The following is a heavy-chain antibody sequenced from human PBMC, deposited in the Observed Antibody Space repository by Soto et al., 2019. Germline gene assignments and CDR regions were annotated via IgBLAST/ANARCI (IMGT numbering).Heavy chain of an antibody. V-gene: IGHV4-59*01. Sequence: SETLSLTWTVSGGSIFSSYWTWIRQPPGKGLEWIGNVYYSGSTNYNPSLKSRITISVDTSKNQFSLNLSSVTAADTAGYYCATVPTASGWFDACRPGTLLPVSS. J-gene: IGHJ5*02. CDR3: ATVPTASGWFDA. CDR1: GGSIFSSY. CDR2: VYYSGST.